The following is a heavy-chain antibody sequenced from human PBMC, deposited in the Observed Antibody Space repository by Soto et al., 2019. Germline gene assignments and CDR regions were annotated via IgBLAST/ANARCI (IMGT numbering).Heavy chain of an antibody. CDR1: GYTFTSYG. CDR3: AREKDGFWSGYFTADFDY. Sequence: GASVKVSCKASGYTFTSYGISWVRQAPGQGLEWMGWISAYNGNTNYAQKLQGRVTMTTDTSTSTAYMELRSLRSDDTAVYYFAREKDGFWSGYFTADFDYWGQGTLVTVSS. V-gene: IGHV1-18*01. J-gene: IGHJ4*02. CDR2: ISAYNGNT. D-gene: IGHD3-3*01.